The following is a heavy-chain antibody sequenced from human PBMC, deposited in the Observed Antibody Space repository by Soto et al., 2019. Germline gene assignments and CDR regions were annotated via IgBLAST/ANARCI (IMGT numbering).Heavy chain of an antibody. CDR3: ARRGFGYDAFDM. CDR1: GGSISGYY. Sequence: QVQLQESGPGLVKPSETLSLTCTVSGGSISGYYWSWIRQPPGKGLEWIGYLYYSGSTNYHPSLKNPVTISEDTSKNQFSLKLSSVTAADTAVYYCARRGFGYDAFDMWGQGTMVTVSS. D-gene: IGHD5-12*01. CDR2: LYYSGST. J-gene: IGHJ3*02. V-gene: IGHV4-59*01.